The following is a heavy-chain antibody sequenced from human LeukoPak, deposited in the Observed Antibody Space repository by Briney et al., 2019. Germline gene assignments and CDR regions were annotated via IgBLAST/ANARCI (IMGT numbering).Heavy chain of an antibody. CDR2: IYHSGST. D-gene: IGHD4-17*01. CDR3: ARAHDYGDFNWFDP. Sequence: SETLSLTCTVSGGSISSYYWSWIRQPPGKGLEWIGYIYHSGSTNYNPSLKSRVTISVDTSKNQFSLKLSSVTAADTAVYYCARAHDYGDFNWFDPWGQGTLVTVSS. CDR1: GGSISSYY. J-gene: IGHJ5*02. V-gene: IGHV4-59*08.